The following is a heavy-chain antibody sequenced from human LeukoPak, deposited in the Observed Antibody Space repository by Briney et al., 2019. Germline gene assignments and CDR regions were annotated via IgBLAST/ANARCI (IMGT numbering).Heavy chain of an antibody. CDR1: GGSISSSSYY. V-gene: IGHV4-39*07. Sequence: SETLSLTCTVSGGSISSSSYYWGWIRQPPGKGLEWIGSIYYSGSTYYNPSLKSRVTISVDKSKNQFSLKLSSVTAADTAVYYCARVPGYQLLPLVFDLWGRGTLVTVSS. J-gene: IGHJ2*01. CDR3: ARVPGYQLLPLVFDL. CDR2: IYYSGST. D-gene: IGHD2-2*01.